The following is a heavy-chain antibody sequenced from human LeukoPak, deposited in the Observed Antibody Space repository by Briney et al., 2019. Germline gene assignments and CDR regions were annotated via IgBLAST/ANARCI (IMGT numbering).Heavy chain of an antibody. CDR3: ARGSTYYDSSGQVPFDY. J-gene: IGHJ4*02. CDR1: GFTFSSYS. D-gene: IGHD3-22*01. V-gene: IGHV3-48*01. CDR2: ISGSSSTI. Sequence: GGPLRLSCAASGFTFSSYSMNWVRQAPGKGLEWGSYISGSSSTIYYADSVKGRFTISRDNGKNTLYLQMNSLRAEDTAVYYCARGSTYYDSSGQVPFDYWGQGTLVTVS.